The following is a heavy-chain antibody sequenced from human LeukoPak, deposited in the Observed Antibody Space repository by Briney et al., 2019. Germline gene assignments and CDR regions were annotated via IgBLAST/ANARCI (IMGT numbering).Heavy chain of an antibody. Sequence: GGSLGLSCAASGFTLSNYGMTWVRQAPGKGLEWVSAISGSGTFTYYADSVKGRFTISRDISKNTLHLQMNSLRAEDAAVYFCAKAPVTSCRGAYCYPFDSWGQGTLVTVSS. CDR3: AKAPVTSCRGAYCYPFDS. CDR1: GFTLSNYG. D-gene: IGHD2-21*01. J-gene: IGHJ4*02. V-gene: IGHV3-23*01. CDR2: ISGSGTFT.